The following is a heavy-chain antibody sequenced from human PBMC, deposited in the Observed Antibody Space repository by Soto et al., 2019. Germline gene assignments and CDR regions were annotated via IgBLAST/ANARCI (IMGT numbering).Heavy chain of an antibody. D-gene: IGHD3-22*01. CDR1: GGSISSSSYY. CDR3: AGQGVYYYDSSGYYFSY. J-gene: IGHJ4*02. CDR2: IYYSGST. Sequence: PSETLSLTCTVSGGSISSSSYYWGWIRQPPGRGLEWIGSIYYSGSTYYNPSLKSRVTISVDTSKNQFSLKLSSVTAADTAVYYCAGQGVYYYDSSGYYFSYWGQGTLVTVSS. V-gene: IGHV4-39*01.